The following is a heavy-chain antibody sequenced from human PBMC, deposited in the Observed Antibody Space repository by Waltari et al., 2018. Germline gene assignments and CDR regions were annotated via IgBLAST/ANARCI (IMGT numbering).Heavy chain of an antibody. CDR1: GLIFSRYS. CDR3: AREDDFWSGYYPY. CDR2: ISSSSSYI. J-gene: IGHJ4*02. Sequence: VQLVESGGGPVKPGGFLSLSCAASGLIFSRYSMHWVRQAPGKGLEWVSSISSSSSYIYYADSVKGRFTISRDNAKNSLYLQMNSLRAEDTAVYYCAREDDFWSGYYPYWGQGTLVTVSS. D-gene: IGHD3-3*01. V-gene: IGHV3-21*01.